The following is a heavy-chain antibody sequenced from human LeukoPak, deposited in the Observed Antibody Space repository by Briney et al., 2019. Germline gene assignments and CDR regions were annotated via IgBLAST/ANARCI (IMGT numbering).Heavy chain of an antibody. J-gene: IGHJ4*02. Sequence: SETLSLTCTISGDSISSSYWSWIRQPAGKGLEWIGRVHLNGNTDYSPSLKSRVILSIDTSKNKFSLELTSVTAADTAVYYCATGPPPDFDSWGRGTLVIVSS. CDR3: ATGPPPDFDS. V-gene: IGHV4-4*07. CDR1: GDSISSSY. CDR2: VHLNGNT.